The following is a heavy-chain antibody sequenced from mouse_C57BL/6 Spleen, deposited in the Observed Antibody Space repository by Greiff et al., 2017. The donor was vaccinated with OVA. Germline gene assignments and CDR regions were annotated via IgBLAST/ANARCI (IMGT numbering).Heavy chain of an antibody. CDR1: GFTFSSYA. CDR3: ARDGVDGYYDY. D-gene: IGHD2-3*01. CDR2: ISDGGSYT. Sequence: EVMLVESGGGLVKPGGSLKLSCAASGFTFSSYAMSWVRQTPEKRLEWVATISDGGSYTYYPDNVKGRFTISRDNAKNNLYLQMSHLKSEDTAMYYCARDGVDGYYDYWGQGTTLTVSA. J-gene: IGHJ2*01. V-gene: IGHV5-4*01.